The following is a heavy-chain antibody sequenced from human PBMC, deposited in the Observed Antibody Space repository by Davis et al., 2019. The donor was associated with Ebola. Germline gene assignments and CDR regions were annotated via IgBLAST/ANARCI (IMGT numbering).Heavy chain of an antibody. CDR3: TTPGGQDSGYDVFDI. CDR2: INPNDGRT. Sequence: AASVNVPCKASRYTFTNYYMHWVRQAPGQGLEWMGMINPNDGRTIYAQKLQGRVTVTRDTSTTTVYMDLSSLRSEDTALYYCTTPGGQDSGYDVFDIWGQGTMVTVSS. V-gene: IGHV1-46*03. CDR1: RYTFTNYY. J-gene: IGHJ3*02. D-gene: IGHD5-12*01.